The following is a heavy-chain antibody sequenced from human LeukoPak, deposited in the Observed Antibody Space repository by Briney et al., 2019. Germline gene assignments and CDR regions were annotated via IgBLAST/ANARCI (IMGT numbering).Heavy chain of an antibody. CDR3: ARDRVAAAGTNWFDP. J-gene: IGHJ5*02. V-gene: IGHV3-7*03. Sequence: PGGSLRLSCAASGFTFSSYAMSWVRQAPGKGLEWVANIKQDGSEKYYVDSVKGRFTISRDNAKNSLYLQMNSLRAEDTAVYYCARDRVAAAGTNWFDPWGQGTLVTVSS. D-gene: IGHD6-13*01. CDR2: IKQDGSEK. CDR1: GFTFSSYA.